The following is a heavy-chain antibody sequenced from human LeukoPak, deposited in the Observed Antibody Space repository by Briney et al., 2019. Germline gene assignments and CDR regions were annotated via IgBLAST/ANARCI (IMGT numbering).Heavy chain of an antibody. CDR3: ARRLTQYDCFDP. Sequence: SQTLPLTCAISGDSVSSNSVTWNWIRQSPSRGLEWLGRTYYRSTWYNDYAVSVRGRITVNPDTSKNQFSLHLDSVTPEDTAVYYCARRLTQYDCFDPWGQGILVTVSS. CDR2: TYYRSTWYN. V-gene: IGHV6-1*01. J-gene: IGHJ5*02. CDR1: GDSVSSNSVT. D-gene: IGHD2-2*01.